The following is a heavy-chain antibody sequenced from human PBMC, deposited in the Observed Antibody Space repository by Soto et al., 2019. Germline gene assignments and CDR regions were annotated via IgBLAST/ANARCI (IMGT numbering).Heavy chain of an antibody. Sequence: SETLYLTCAAHGDSFSGYFWTWLRQPPGKGLEWIASITRGGTTYYSPSLKSRVSIAVDSSKRQFSLTLSSVPAADAFMYYCARGAVAMLSPNLDCWGQGSLVTAPQ. CDR3: ARGAVAMLSPNLDC. D-gene: IGHD2-8*01. V-gene: IGHV4-34*01. CDR1: GDSFSGYF. CDR2: ITRGGTT. J-gene: IGHJ4*02.